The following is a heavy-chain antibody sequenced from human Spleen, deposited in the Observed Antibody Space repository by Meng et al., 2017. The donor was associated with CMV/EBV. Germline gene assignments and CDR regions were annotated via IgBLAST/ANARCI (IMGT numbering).Heavy chain of an antibody. J-gene: IGHJ4*02. CDR3: ARGGAARAGGYFDY. CDR2: INHSGST. D-gene: IGHD6-6*01. V-gene: IGHV4-34*01. Sequence: SWVRQAPGKGLEWIGEINHSGSTNYNPSLKSRVTISVDTSKNQFSLKLSSVTAADTAVYYCARGGAARAGGYFDYWGQGTLVTVPQ.